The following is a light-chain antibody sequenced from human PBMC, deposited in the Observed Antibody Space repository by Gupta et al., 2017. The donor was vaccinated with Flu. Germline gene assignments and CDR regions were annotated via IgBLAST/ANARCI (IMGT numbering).Light chain of an antibody. Sequence: SALSQPASVSGSPGQSITISCTGTSSDVGGYNLVSWYQQYPGQAPKLLVYEVNKRPSGVSNRFSGSKSGNTASLTISGLQADDEADYYCCSYAVIRDRQLFGGGTKLTVL. CDR3: CSYAVIRDRQL. V-gene: IGLV2-23*02. CDR1: SSDVGGYNL. J-gene: IGLJ2*01. CDR2: EVN.